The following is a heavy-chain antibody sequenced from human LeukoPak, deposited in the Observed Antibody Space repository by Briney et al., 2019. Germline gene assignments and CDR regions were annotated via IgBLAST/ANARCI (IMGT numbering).Heavy chain of an antibody. V-gene: IGHV3-23*01. Sequence: GGSLRLSCAVSGITLSNYGVSWVRQAPGKGLEWVAGISDSGGSTNYADSVKGRFTISRDDPKNTLYLQMNSLRAEDTAVYFCAKRGVVIRVILVGFHKEAYYFDSWGQGALVTVSS. CDR2: ISDSGGST. D-gene: IGHD3-22*01. J-gene: IGHJ4*02. CDR1: GITLSNYG. CDR3: AKRGVVIRVILVGFHKEAYYFDS.